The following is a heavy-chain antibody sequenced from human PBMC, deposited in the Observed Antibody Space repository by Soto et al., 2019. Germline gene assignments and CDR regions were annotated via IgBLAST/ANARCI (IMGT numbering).Heavy chain of an antibody. CDR1: GYSFTSYW. J-gene: IGHJ3*02. CDR2: IYPGDSDT. D-gene: IGHD4-17*01. CDR3: ASPSDYGDYDWRISDAFDI. V-gene: IGHV5-51*01. Sequence: PGESLKISCKGSGYSFTSYWIGWVRQMPGKGLEWMGIIYPGDSDTRYSPSLQGQVTISADKSISTAYLQWSSLKASDTAMYYCASPSDYGDYDWRISDAFDIWGQGTMVTVSS.